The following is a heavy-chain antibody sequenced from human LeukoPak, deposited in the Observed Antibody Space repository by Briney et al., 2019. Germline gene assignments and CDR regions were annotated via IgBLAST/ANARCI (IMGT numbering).Heavy chain of an antibody. J-gene: IGHJ4*02. CDR1: GGSISSYY. D-gene: IGHD2-2*01. Sequence: SETLSLTRTVSGGSISSYYWSWIRQPAGKGLEWIGRIYTSGSTNYNPSLKSRVTMSVDTSKNQFSLKLSSVAAADTAVYYFARVGRYQLLEEYFDYWGQGTLVTVSS. CDR3: ARVGRYQLLEEYFDY. CDR2: IYTSGST. V-gene: IGHV4-4*07.